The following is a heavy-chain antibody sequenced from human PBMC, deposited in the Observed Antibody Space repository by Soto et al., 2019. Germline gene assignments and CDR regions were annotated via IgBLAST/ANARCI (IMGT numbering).Heavy chain of an antibody. J-gene: IGHJ4*02. CDR2: ISWNSGSK. V-gene: IGHV3-9*01. Sequence: EVQLVESGGGWVQPGRSLRLSCAASGFTFDDYAMHWVRQAPGKGLEWVSGISWNSGSKGYADSVKGRFTIARDNAKNSLYPQMSGLRAEDTAFYYWVKDVIGYCSAGNCFPDSYFDYWGQGALVTVSS. CDR1: GFTFDDYA. CDR3: VKDVIGYCSAGNCFPDSYFDY. D-gene: IGHD2-15*01.